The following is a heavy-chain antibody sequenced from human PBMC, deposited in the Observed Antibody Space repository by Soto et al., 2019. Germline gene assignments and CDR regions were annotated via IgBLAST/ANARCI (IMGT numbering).Heavy chain of an antibody. V-gene: IGHV3-30-3*01. CDR3: ARVRVTLVRGVLLDYGMDV. CDR2: ISHDGSTK. CDR1: GFNSSTYA. Sequence: QVQLVESGGGVVQPGRSLRLSCAASGFNSSTYAMHWVRQAPGKGLEWVTIISHDGSTKYCADSVKGRFTISRDNSKNTMHLQMNSLKAEDSAVYYCARVRVTLVRGVLLDYGMDVWGQGTTVTVSS. D-gene: IGHD3-10*01. J-gene: IGHJ6*02.